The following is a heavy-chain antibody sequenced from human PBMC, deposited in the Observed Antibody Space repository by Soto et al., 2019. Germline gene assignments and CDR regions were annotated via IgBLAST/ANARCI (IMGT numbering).Heavy chain of an antibody. V-gene: IGHV3-30-3*01. CDR1: GFTFSSYA. D-gene: IGHD3-22*01. Sequence: PGGSLRLSCAASGFTFSSYAMHWVRQAPGKGLEWVAVISYDGSNKYYADSVKGRFTISRYNSKNTVYVEMNGLRNEDTAVYYCAKDGGYDSSGFYRHSDYWGQGILVTVSS. J-gene: IGHJ4*02. CDR3: AKDGGYDSSGFYRHSDY. CDR2: ISYDGSNK.